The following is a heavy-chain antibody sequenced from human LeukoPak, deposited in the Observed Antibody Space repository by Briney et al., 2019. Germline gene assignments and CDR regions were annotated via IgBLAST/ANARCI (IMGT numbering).Heavy chain of an antibody. Sequence: SETQSLTCAVYGGSFSSYYWSWIRQPPGKGLEWIGEINHSGSTNYNPSLKSRVTISVDTSKNQFSLKLSSVTAADTAVYYCARGAHLIAAAGRRFDYWGQGTLVTVSS. V-gene: IGHV4-34*01. CDR3: ARGAHLIAAAGRRFDY. D-gene: IGHD6-13*01. CDR2: INHSGST. J-gene: IGHJ4*02. CDR1: GGSFSSYY.